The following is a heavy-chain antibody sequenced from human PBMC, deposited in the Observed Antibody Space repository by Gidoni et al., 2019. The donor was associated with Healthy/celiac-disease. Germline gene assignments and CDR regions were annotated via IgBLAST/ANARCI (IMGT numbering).Heavy chain of an antibody. Sequence: QITLKESGPTLVKPTQTLTLTCTFSGFSLSTSGVGVGWIRQPPGKALEWLALIYWDDDKRYSPSLKSRLTITKDTSKNQVVLTMTNMDPVDTATYYCAHWAPLNYDSSGYDAFDIWGQGTMATVSS. V-gene: IGHV2-5*02. CDR1: GFSLSTSGVG. D-gene: IGHD3-22*01. CDR3: AHWAPLNYDSSGYDAFDI. CDR2: IYWDDDK. J-gene: IGHJ3*02.